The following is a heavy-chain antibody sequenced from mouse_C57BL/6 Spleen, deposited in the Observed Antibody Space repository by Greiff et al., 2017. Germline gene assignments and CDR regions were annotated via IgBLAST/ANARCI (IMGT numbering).Heavy chain of an antibody. J-gene: IGHJ1*03. V-gene: IGHV14-4*01. Sequence: VQLKESGAELVRPGASVKLSCTASGFNFKDDYMHWVKQRPEQGLEWIGWIDPENGDTEYASKFQGKATITADTSSNTAYLQLSSLTSEDTAVYYCTTFIATGYFDVWGTGTTVTVSS. D-gene: IGHD1-1*01. CDR3: TTFIATGYFDV. CDR2: IDPENGDT. CDR1: GFNFKDDY.